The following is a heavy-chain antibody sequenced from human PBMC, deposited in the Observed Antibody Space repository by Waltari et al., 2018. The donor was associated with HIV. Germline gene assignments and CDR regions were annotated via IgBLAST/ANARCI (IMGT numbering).Heavy chain of an antibody. Sequence: QVQLVQSGAAVTKPGASVKICCTTSGYSCTRHPSHWVRQAHGQGLEWMGRINPDYGHTKYSQKFQGRITITRDTSAAIVYMELTSLRSEDTAIYYCARGGAASAPVDYWGQGTRVSVSS. CDR2: INPDYGHT. CDR1: GYSCTRHP. V-gene: IGHV1-3*01. CDR3: ARGGAASAPVDY. D-gene: IGHD2-2*01. J-gene: IGHJ4*02.